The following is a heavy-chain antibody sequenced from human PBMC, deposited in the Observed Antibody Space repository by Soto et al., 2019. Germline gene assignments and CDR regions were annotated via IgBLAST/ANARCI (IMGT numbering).Heavy chain of an antibody. Sequence: PSETLSLTCTVSGGSISSGGYYWSWIRQHPGKGLEWIGYIYYSGSTYYNPSLKSRVTISVDTSKNQFSLKLSSLTAADTAVYYCATGSYYRSFDYWGQGTLVTVSS. CDR1: GGSISSGGYY. CDR2: IYYSGST. CDR3: ATGSYYRSFDY. D-gene: IGHD1-26*01. V-gene: IGHV4-31*03. J-gene: IGHJ4*02.